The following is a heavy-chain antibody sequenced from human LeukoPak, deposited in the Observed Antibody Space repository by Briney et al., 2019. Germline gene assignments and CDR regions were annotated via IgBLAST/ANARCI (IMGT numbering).Heavy chain of an antibody. J-gene: IGHJ4*02. CDR3: ARHWQQRALDY. CDR2: IYYSGST. CDR1: GGSISSSSYY. Sequence: SGTLSLTCTVSGGSISSSSYYWGWIRQPPGKGLEWIGSIYYSGSTYYNPSLKSRVTISVDTSKNQFSLKLSSVTAADTAVYYCARHWQQRALDYWGQGTLVTVSS. D-gene: IGHD6-13*01. V-gene: IGHV4-39*01.